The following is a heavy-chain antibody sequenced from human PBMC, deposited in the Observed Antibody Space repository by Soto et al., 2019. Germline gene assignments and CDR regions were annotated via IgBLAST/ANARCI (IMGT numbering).Heavy chain of an antibody. Sequence: GGSLRLSCAASGFTFSSYWLHWVRQAPGKGLVWVSRMNEDGGTTDYADSVKGRFTISRDNAKNTLYLQMNSLRVEDTAVYYCASDLSGRADVWGQGTTVTVSS. CDR1: GFTFSSYW. J-gene: IGHJ6*02. CDR3: ASDLSGRADV. CDR2: MNEDGGTT. D-gene: IGHD3-10*01. V-gene: IGHV3-74*01.